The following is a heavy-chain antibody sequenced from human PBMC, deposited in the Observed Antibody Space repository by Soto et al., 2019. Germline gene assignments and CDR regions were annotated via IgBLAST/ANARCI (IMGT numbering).Heavy chain of an antibody. D-gene: IGHD1-1*01. CDR3: ARGRYGDY. CDR1: GYAFTTYG. Sequence: QVHLVQSGAEVKKPGASVKVSCKGSGYAFTTYGITWVRQAPGQGLEWMGWISAHNGNTNYAQKRGGRVTVIRETSTSTAYMELRSLSSDDTAVYYWARGRYGDYWGEGALVTVSS. J-gene: IGHJ4*02. CDR2: ISAHNGNT. V-gene: IGHV1-18*01.